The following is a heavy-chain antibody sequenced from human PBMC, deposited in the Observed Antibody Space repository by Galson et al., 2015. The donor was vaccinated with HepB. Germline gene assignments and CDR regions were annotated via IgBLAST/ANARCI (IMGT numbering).Heavy chain of an antibody. V-gene: IGHV3-30*02. D-gene: IGHD3-10*01. CDR3: AKDLTSLHPIYYYGMDV. CDR1: GFTFSSNW. J-gene: IGHJ6*02. CDR2: IRHDGSNT. Sequence: SLRLSCAASGFTFSSNWMHWVRPAPGKGLEWVAFIRHDGSNTYYGDSVKGRFTISRESSKNMLYLQMNSLRTEDTAVYFCAKDLTSLHPIYYYGMDVWGHGTTVTVTS.